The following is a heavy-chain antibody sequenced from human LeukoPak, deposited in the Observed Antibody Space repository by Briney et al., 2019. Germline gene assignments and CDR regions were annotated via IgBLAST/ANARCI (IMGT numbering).Heavy chain of an antibody. Sequence: SETLSLTCAVYGGSFSGYYWSWIRQPPGKGLEWIGEINHSGSTNYNPSLKSRVTISVDTSKNQFSLKLSSVTAADTAVSYCARGGYIVVVPANTRYFYYGMDVWGQGTTVTVSS. D-gene: IGHD2-2*01. V-gene: IGHV4-34*01. CDR3: ARGGYIVVVPANTRYFYYGMDV. CDR2: INHSGST. J-gene: IGHJ6*02. CDR1: GGSFSGYY.